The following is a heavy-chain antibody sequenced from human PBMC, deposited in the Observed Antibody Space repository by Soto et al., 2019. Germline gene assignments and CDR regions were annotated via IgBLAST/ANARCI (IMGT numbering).Heavy chain of an antibody. D-gene: IGHD5-12*01. J-gene: IGHJ6*02. CDR1: GGSISSYY. CDR2: IYYSGST. Sequence: SETLSLTCTVSGGSISSYYWSWIRQPPGKGLEWIGYIYYSGSTNYNPSLKSRVTISVDTSKNQFSLKLSSVTAADTAVYYCARTWDTDSGYDWGYGMDVWGQGTTVTVSS. V-gene: IGHV4-59*01. CDR3: ARTWDTDSGYDWGYGMDV.